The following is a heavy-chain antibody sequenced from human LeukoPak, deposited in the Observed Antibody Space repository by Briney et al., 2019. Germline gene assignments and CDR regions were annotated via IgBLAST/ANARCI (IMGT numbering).Heavy chain of an antibody. CDR1: GFSLSTSGVG. V-gene: IGHV2-5*01. D-gene: IGHD5-18*01. J-gene: IGHJ4*02. Sequence: SGPTLVNPTQTLTLTCTFSGFSLSTSGVGVGWIRQPPGKALEWLALIYWNDDKRYSPSLKSRLTFTKDTSKNQVVLTMTNMDPVDTATYYCAHNHRGYSYVYFDYWGQGTLVTVSS. CDR2: IYWNDDK. CDR3: AHNHRGYSYVYFDY.